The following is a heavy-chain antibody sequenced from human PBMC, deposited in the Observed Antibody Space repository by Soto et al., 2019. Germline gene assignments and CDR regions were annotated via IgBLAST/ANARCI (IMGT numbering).Heavy chain of an antibody. CDR3: SRRAPEGFDP. V-gene: IGHV4-39*01. J-gene: IGHJ5*02. CDR1: GGSIGTSAYY. Sequence: PSETLSLTCAVSGGSIGTSAYYWGWIRQAPGKGLEWIGSINHSGNTYLSPSLKDRVTMSVDTSKNSFSLKLRSVTAADTGLYYCSRRAPEGFDPWGQGTLVTVSS. CDR2: INHSGNT.